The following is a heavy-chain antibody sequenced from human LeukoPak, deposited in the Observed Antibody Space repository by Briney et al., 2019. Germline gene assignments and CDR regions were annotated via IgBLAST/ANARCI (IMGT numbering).Heavy chain of an antibody. V-gene: IGHV7-4-1*02. D-gene: IGHD5-18*01. Sequence: PGASVKVSCKASGYTFTNNALNWVRQAPGQGLEWMGWINTNTGNPTYAQGFTGRFVFSLDTSVSTAYLQISSLKADDTAVYYCARDSDIAMVKFDYWGQGTLVTVSS. CDR1: GYTFTNNA. CDR3: ARDSDIAMVKFDY. J-gene: IGHJ4*02. CDR2: INTNTGNP.